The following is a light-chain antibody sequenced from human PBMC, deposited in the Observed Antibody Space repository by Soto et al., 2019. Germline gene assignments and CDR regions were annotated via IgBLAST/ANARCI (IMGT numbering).Light chain of an antibody. Sequence: DIQVTQSPSTLSASVGDRVTITCRASQSLNDWLAWYQQKPGKDHKLLIYQASGLESGVPSRFSGSGSGTEFTLTISSLQPDDFATYYCQQYTGHPWTFGQGTKVEIK. CDR1: QSLNDW. J-gene: IGKJ1*01. CDR3: QQYTGHPWT. V-gene: IGKV1-5*03. CDR2: QAS.